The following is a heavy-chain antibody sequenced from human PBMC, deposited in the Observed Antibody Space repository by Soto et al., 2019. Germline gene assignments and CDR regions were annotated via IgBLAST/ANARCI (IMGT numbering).Heavy chain of an antibody. CDR3: AKDQALGKGAFDS. CDR1: GFTFNIYG. CDR2: ISYDGSNQ. J-gene: IGHJ4*02. Sequence: VKLVESGGGVVQPGGSLRLSCAASGFTFNIYGMHWVRQAPDKGLEWVALISYDGSNQYYADSVKGRFTISRDNSKKTLFLQMNRLRADDTAVYDCAKDQALGKGAFDSWGQGTLVTVSS. V-gene: IGHV3-30*18.